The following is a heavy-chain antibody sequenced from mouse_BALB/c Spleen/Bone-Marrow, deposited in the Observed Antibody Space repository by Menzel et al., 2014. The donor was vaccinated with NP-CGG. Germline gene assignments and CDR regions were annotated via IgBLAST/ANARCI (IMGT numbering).Heavy chain of an antibody. V-gene: IGHV1-14*01. J-gene: IGHJ4*01. CDR1: GYTFTSYV. Sequence: EVQLQQSGPELVKPGASVRMSCKASGYTFTSYVMHWVKQKPGQGLEWIGYINPYNDGTKYNEKFKGEATLTSDKSSSTAYMELSSLTSEDSAVYYCAYGSSYGRVDYWGQGTSVTVSS. CDR2: INPYNDGT. D-gene: IGHD1-1*01. CDR3: AYGSSYGRVDY.